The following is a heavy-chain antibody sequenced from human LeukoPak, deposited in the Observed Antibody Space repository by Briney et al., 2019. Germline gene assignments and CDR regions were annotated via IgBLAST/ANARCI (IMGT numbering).Heavy chain of an antibody. J-gene: IGHJ4*02. Sequence: ASVKVSCKASGYTFTGYYMHWVRQAPGQGLEWMGWINPNSGGTNYAQKFQGRVTMTRDTSISTAYMELSRLRSDDTAAYYCASRTDIAAAGGVDFDYWGQGTLVTVSS. CDR3: ASRTDIAAAGGVDFDY. CDR1: GYTFTGYY. CDR2: INPNSGGT. V-gene: IGHV1-2*02. D-gene: IGHD6-13*01.